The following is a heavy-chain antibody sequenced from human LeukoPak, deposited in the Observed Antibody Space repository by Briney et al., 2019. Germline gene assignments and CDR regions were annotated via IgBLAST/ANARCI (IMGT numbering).Heavy chain of an antibody. CDR2: INPSGDST. CDR1: GYTFTSYY. Sequence: VASVKVSCKASGYTFTSYYLHWVRQAPGQGLEWMGIINPSGDSTTYAQRFQDRITMTRDTSTSTVYMELSSLRSEDTAVYYCVSIGRHLDPFDYWGQGTLVTVSS. J-gene: IGHJ4*02. V-gene: IGHV1-46*01. D-gene: IGHD2-21*01. CDR3: VSIGRHLDPFDY.